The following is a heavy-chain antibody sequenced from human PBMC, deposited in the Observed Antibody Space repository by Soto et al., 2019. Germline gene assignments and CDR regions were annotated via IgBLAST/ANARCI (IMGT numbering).Heavy chain of an antibody. CDR2: IYYTGST. CDR1: GAPISAFY. V-gene: IGHV4-59*01. Sequence: PSETLSFTCTVSGAPISAFYWSWIRQSPGKRLEWIGHIYYTGSTNYNPSLNSRVTISLDTSKNQFSLRLNSVTAADTAVYYCARRRDGYTGVWFDPWGQGTLVTVSS. D-gene: IGHD5-12*01. J-gene: IGHJ5*02. CDR3: ARRRDGYTGVWFDP.